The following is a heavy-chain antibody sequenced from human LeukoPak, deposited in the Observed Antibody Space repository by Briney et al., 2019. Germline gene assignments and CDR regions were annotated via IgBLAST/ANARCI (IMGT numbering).Heavy chain of an antibody. V-gene: IGHV3-21*01. CDR2: ISSSSSYI. Sequence: GGSLRLSCAASGYTFGDYGMNWVRRAPGKGLEWVSSISSSSSYIYYADSVKGRFTISRDNAKNSLYLQMNSLRAEDTAVYYCARGAYGADAFDIWGQGTMVTVSS. CDR3: ARGAYGADAFDI. J-gene: IGHJ3*02. D-gene: IGHD2-21*01. CDR1: GYTFGDYG.